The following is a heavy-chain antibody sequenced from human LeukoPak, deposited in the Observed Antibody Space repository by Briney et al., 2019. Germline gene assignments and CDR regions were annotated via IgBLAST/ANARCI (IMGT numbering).Heavy chain of an antibody. CDR3: ARGRSGYDYLGIGPPYYFDY. J-gene: IGHJ4*02. CDR2: IHTSGST. V-gene: IGHV4-4*07. CDR1: GGSISTYD. Sequence: SETLSLTCTVSGGSISTYDWNWIRQPAGKGLEWIGRIHTSGSTIYNPFLKSRVTMSVDTSKNQFSLKLTSVTAADTAVYYCARGRSGYDYLGIGPPYYFDYWGQGTLVTGSS. D-gene: IGHD5-12*01.